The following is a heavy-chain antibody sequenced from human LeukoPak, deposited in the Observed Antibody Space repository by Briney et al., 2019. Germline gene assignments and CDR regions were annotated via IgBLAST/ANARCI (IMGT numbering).Heavy chain of an antibody. V-gene: IGHV1-69*13. CDR1: GGTFSSYA. D-gene: IGHD6-19*01. J-gene: IGHJ4*02. CDR2: IISIFGTA. Sequence: ASVKVSCKASGGTFSSYAISWVRQAPGQGLEWMGGIISIFGTANYAQKLQGRVTITADESTSTAYMELSSLRSEDTAVYYCARASSGWYYFDYWGQGTLVTVSS. CDR3: ARASSGWYYFDY.